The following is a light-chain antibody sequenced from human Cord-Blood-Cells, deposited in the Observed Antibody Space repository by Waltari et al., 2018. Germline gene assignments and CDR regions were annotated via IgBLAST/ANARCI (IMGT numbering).Light chain of an antibody. J-gene: IGLJ3*02. CDR1: SSDVGGYNC. CDR3: SSYTSSSTWV. V-gene: IGLV2-14*01. CDR2: DVS. Sequence: QSALPQPASVSVSPGQSLTISCTGTSSDVGGYNCVSWYQQHPGKAPKLMIYDVSKRPSGVSNRFSGSKSGNTASLTISGLQAEDEADYYCSSYTSSSTWVFGGGTKLTVL.